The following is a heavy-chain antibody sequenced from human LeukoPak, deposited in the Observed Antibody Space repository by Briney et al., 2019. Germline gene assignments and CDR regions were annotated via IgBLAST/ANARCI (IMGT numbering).Heavy chain of an antibody. Sequence: GGSLRLSCAASGFSFSSYWMTWVRQAPGKGPEWVANIKEDGSEKNYVDSVAGRFIISRDNAKNSVLLQMNSLRVEDTAVYYCARDKRGHHYWGQGTLVTVSS. J-gene: IGHJ4*02. V-gene: IGHV3-7*01. CDR2: IKEDGSEK. D-gene: IGHD2-15*01. CDR3: ARDKRGHHY. CDR1: GFSFSSYW.